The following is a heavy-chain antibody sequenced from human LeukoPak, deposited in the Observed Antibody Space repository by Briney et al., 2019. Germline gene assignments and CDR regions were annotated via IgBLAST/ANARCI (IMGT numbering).Heavy chain of an antibody. Sequence: YYWSWIRXPPGKGLEWIGYIYYSGSTNYNPSLKSRVTISVDTFKNQFSLKLSSVTAADTAVYYCARDSGAAGRTYYYYYYGMDVWGQGTTVTVSS. V-gene: IGHV4-59*01. D-gene: IGHD6-13*01. CDR3: ARDSGAAGRTYYYYYYGMDV. CDR2: IYYSGST. J-gene: IGHJ6*02. CDR1: YY.